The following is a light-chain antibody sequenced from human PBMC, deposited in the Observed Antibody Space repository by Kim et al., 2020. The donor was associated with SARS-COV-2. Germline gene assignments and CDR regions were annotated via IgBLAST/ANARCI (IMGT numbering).Light chain of an antibody. CDR3: ATWDDSLNGGV. V-gene: IGLV1-44*01. CDR2: GDN. Sequence: GQRITISCSGSSPNIGSNPVNWFQHHPGTAPRLLIYGDNQRPSGVPDRFSASKSGTSASLAISGLQSEDETYYYCATWDDSLNGGVFGGGTQLTVL. J-gene: IGLJ3*02. CDR1: SPNIGSNP.